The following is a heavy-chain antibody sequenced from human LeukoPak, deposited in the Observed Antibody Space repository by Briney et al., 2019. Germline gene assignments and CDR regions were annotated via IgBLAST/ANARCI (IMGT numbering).Heavy chain of an antibody. D-gene: IGHD3-9*01. J-gene: IGHJ4*02. CDR1: GYTFTGYY. Sequence: ASVKVSCKASGYTFTGYYMHWVRQAPGQGLEWMGWINPNSGGTNCARKFQGRVTMTRDTSISTAYMELSRLRSDDTAVYYCARVGPILTGYYFKYWGQGTLVTVSS. V-gene: IGHV1-2*02. CDR3: ARVGPILTGYYFKY. CDR2: INPNSGGT.